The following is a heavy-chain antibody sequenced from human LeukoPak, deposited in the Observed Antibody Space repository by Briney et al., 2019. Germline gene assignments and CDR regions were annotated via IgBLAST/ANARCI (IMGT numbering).Heavy chain of an antibody. J-gene: IGHJ4*02. CDR3: AKDSQYYYDSSGYYDY. CDR1: GFTFDDYA. Sequence: GGSLRLSCAASGFTFDDYAMHWVRQAPGKGLEWVSGISWNSGSIGYADSVEGRFTISRDNAKNSLYLQMNSLRAEDTALYYCAKDSQYYYDSSGYYDYWGQGTLVTVSS. V-gene: IGHV3-9*01. D-gene: IGHD3-22*01. CDR2: ISWNSGSI.